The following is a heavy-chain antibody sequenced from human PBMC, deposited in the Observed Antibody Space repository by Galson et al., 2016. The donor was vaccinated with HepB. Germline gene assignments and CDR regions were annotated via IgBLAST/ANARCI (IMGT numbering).Heavy chain of an antibody. CDR3: ARGNYGDYSFDY. CDR1: GFTFNTSG. D-gene: IGHD4-17*01. V-gene: IGHV3-33*01. Sequence: PLRLSCAASGFTFNTSGMHWVRQAPDKGLAWVAIIWFDGSNKYYADSVKGRFSVSRDNSKTTLHLQMNSLRAEDTAVYYCARGNYGDYSFDYWGQGTLVTVSS. CDR2: IWFDGSNK. J-gene: IGHJ4*02.